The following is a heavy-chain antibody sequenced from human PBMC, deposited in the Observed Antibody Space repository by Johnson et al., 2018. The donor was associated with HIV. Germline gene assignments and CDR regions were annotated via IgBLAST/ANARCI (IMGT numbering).Heavy chain of an antibody. CDR2: ISYDGSNK. V-gene: IGHV3-30-3*01. CDR1: GFTFSSYA. CDR3: ARDIIAVAGYDAFDI. Sequence: QVHLVESGGSVVQPGRSLRLSCAASGFTFSSYAMHWVRQAPGKGLEWVAVISYDGSNKYYADSVKGRFTISRDNSKNTLYLQMNSLRAEDTAVYYCARDIIAVAGYDAFDIWGQGTMVTVSA. J-gene: IGHJ3*02. D-gene: IGHD6-19*01.